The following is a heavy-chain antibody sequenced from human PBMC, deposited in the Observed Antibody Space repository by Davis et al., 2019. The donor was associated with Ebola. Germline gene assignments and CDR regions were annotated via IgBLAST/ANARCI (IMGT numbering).Heavy chain of an antibody. CDR2: ISAYNGNT. J-gene: IGHJ2*01. Sequence: AASVKVSCKASGYTFTSYGISWVRQAPGQGLEWMGWISAYNGNTNYAQKLQGRVTMTTDTSTSTAYMELSSLRSEDTAVYYCARDSSGFLGNWYFDLWGRGTLVTVSS. V-gene: IGHV1-18*01. CDR3: ARDSSGFLGNWYFDL. D-gene: IGHD6-19*01. CDR1: GYTFTSYG.